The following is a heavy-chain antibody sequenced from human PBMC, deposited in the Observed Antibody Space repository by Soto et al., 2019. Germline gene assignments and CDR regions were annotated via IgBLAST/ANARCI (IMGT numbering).Heavy chain of an antibody. CDR2: INAGNGNT. D-gene: IGHD6-13*01. CDR3: ARGPGYSSSWHWYFDF. V-gene: IGHV1-3*01. J-gene: IGHJ2*01. CDR1: GYTFTSYA. Sequence: ASVKVSCKASGYTFTSYAMHWVRQAPGQRLEWMGWINAGNGNTKYSQKFQGRVTITRDTSASTAYMELSSLRSEDTAVYYRARGPGYSSSWHWYFDFWGRGTLVTVSS.